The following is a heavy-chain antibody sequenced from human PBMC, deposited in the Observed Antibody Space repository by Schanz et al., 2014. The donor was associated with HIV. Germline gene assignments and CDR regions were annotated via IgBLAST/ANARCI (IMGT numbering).Heavy chain of an antibody. V-gene: IGHV1-18*01. CDR2: SSTSNSDT. Sequence: QVPLVQSGTEVKKPGASGKVSCKTSGYTFTNYGVTWGRQAPGQGLTWMGWSSTSNSDTKYTQWLQGRVTMTTDTSTSTAYMELRSLKSDDTAVYYCARGENWPGGASDSWGQGTLVAVSS. CDR1: GYTFTNYG. CDR3: ARGENWPGGASDS. D-gene: IGHD3-16*01. J-gene: IGHJ5*01.